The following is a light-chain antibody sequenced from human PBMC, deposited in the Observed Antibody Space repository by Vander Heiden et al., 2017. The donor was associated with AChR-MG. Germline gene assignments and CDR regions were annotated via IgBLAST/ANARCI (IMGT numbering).Light chain of an antibody. J-gene: IGLJ2*01. Sequence: SSELTQDPAVSVALGQTVRITCQGDSLRSYYASWYQQKPGQAPVLVIYGKNNRPSGIPDRFSGSSSGNTASLTTTGAQAEDEADYYCNSRDSSGPLFGGGTKLTVI. CDR3: NSRDSSGPL. CDR2: GKN. V-gene: IGLV3-19*01. CDR1: SLRSYY.